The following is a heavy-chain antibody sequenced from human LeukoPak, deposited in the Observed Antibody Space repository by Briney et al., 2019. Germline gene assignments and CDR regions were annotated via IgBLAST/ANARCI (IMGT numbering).Heavy chain of an antibody. V-gene: IGHV3-30*18. CDR3: AKDHLVSNAFDI. Sequence: PGGSLRLSCGASGSTLSSYGIYWVRQAPGKGLEWVAVISYDGSNKYYADSVKGRFTISRDNSKNTLYLQMNSLRAEDTAVYYCAKDHLVSNAFDIWGQGTMVTVSS. J-gene: IGHJ3*02. CDR1: GSTLSSYG. D-gene: IGHD6-13*01. CDR2: ISYDGSNK.